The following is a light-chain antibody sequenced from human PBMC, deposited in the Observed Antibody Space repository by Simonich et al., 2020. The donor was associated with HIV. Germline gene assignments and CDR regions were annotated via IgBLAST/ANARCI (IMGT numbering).Light chain of an antibody. CDR2: LNS. Sequence: DMVMTQSPLSLPVTPGEPASISCRSNPSLLHSNGYNYLDWYLQKPGQYLQLLIYLNSNRASGVPDRFSGSGSGTDFTLKISRVEAEDVGVYYCMQALQTPYTFGQGTKLDFK. V-gene: IGKV2-28*01. CDR1: PSLLHSNGYNY. CDR3: MQALQTPYT. J-gene: IGKJ2*01.